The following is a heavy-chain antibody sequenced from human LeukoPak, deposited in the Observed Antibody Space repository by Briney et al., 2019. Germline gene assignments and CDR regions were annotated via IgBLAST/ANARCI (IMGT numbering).Heavy chain of an antibody. CDR2: INHSGST. Sequence: KPSETLSLTCAVYGGSFSGYYWSWIRQPPGEGLEWIGEINHSGSTNYNPSLKSRVTISVDTSKNQFSLKLSSVTAADTAVYYCAVRLGELSPKSYFDYWGQGTLVTVSS. J-gene: IGHJ4*02. D-gene: IGHD3-16*02. V-gene: IGHV4-34*01. CDR3: AVRLGELSPKSYFDY. CDR1: GGSFSGYY.